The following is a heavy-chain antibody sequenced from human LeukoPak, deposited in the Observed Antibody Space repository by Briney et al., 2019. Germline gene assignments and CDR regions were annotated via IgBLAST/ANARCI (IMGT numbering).Heavy chain of an antibody. CDR2: IRYDGSNK. CDR1: GFTFSSYG. J-gene: IGHJ3*02. V-gene: IGHV3-30*02. D-gene: IGHD1-1*01. CDR3: ARGGGVITTHAFDI. Sequence: GGSLRLSCAASGFTFSSYGMRWVRQAPGKGLEWVAFIRYDGSNKYYADSVKGRFTISRDNSKNTLYLQMNSVRAEDTPVYYCARGGGVITTHAFDICGPGTLVTVSS.